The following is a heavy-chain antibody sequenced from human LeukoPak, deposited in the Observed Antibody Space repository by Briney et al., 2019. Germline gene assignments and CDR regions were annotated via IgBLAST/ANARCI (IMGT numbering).Heavy chain of an antibody. J-gene: IGHJ5*02. Sequence: ASVKVSCKASGYTFTSYYMHWVRQAPGQGLELMGIINPSGGSTSYAQKFQGRVTMSRATSTSTVYMELSSLRSEDTAVYYCARGPITMIVVNWFDPWGQGTLVTVSS. D-gene: IGHD3-22*01. CDR1: GYTFTSYY. V-gene: IGHV1-46*03. CDR3: ARGPITMIVVNWFDP. CDR2: INPSGGST.